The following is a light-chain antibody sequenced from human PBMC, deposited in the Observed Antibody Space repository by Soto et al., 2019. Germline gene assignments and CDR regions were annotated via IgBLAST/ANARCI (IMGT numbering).Light chain of an antibody. CDR1: QSVSSSY. CDR3: QQYGSSPFT. CDR2: GAS. V-gene: IGKV3-20*01. Sequence: EIVLTQSPGTLSLSRGERATLSCRASQSVSSSYLAWYQHKPGQPPRLLIDGASSRATGIPDRFSGSGSGTDFTLTISRLEPEDVGVYYCQQYGSSPFTFGPGTKVDIK. J-gene: IGKJ3*01.